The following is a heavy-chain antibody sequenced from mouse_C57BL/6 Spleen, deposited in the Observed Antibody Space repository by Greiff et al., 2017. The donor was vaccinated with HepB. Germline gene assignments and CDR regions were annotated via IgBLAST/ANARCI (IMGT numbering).Heavy chain of an antibody. CDR1: GYTFTDYE. V-gene: IGHV1-15*01. D-gene: IGHD2-2*01. CDR2: IDPETGGT. J-gene: IGHJ2*01. CDR3: TRSYGYDKCYYFDY. Sequence: VQLQQSGAELVRPGASVTLSCKASGYTFTDYEMHWVKQTPVHGLEWIGAIDPETGGTAYNQKFKGKAILTADKSSSTAYMELRSLTSEDSAVYYCTRSYGYDKCYYFDYWGQGTTLTVSS.